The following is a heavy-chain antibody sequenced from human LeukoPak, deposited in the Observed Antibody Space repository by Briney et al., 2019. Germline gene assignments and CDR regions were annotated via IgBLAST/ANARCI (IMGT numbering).Heavy chain of an antibody. J-gene: IGHJ4*02. D-gene: IGHD4-17*01. Sequence: PSETLSLTCAVYGGSFSGYYWSWIRQPPGKGLEWIGDINHSGSTNYNPSLKSRVTISVDTSKNQFSLKLSSVTAADTAVYYCAREVTTVSSFDYWGQGTLVTVSS. CDR2: INHSGST. CDR3: AREVTTVSSFDY. V-gene: IGHV4-34*01. CDR1: GGSFSGYY.